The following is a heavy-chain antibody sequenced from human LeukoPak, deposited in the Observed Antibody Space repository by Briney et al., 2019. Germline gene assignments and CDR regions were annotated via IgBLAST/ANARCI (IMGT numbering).Heavy chain of an antibody. CDR2: IYYSGST. CDR3: ARARDGYNTLDY. Sequence: SETLCLTCTVSGGSISSGDYYWSWIRQPPGKGLEWIGYIYYSGSTYCNPSLKSRVTISVDTSKNQFSLKLSSVTAADTAVYYCARARDGYNTLDYWGQGTLVTVSS. CDR1: GGSISSGDYY. J-gene: IGHJ4*02. D-gene: IGHD5-24*01. V-gene: IGHV4-30-4*08.